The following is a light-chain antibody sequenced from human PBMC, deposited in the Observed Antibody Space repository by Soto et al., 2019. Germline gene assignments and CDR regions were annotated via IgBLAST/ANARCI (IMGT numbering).Light chain of an antibody. Sequence: QSVLTQPPSASGTPGQRVTISCSGSSSNIGSNTVNWYQQLPGTAPKLLIYSNNQRPSGVPDRFSGSKSGTSGSLAISGLQSEDEADYYCSAWDDSLNGRVFGGGTKLTVL. CDR1: SSNIGSNT. J-gene: IGLJ2*01. CDR2: SNN. CDR3: SAWDDSLNGRV. V-gene: IGLV1-44*01.